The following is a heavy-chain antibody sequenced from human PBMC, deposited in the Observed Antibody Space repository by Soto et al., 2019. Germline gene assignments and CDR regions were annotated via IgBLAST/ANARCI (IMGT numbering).Heavy chain of an antibody. D-gene: IGHD2-2*01. V-gene: IGHV1-69*13. CDR2: IIPIFGTA. CDR3: ARMYYALSGFDI. Sequence: GASVKVSCKASGGTFSSYAISWVRQAPGQGLEWMGGIIPIFGTANYAQKFQGRVTITADESTSTAYMELSSLRSEDTAVYYCARMYYALSGFDIWGQGTMVTVSS. J-gene: IGHJ3*02. CDR1: GGTFSSYA.